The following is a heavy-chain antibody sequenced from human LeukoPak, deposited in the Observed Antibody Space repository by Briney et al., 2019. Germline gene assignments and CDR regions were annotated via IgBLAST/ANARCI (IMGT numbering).Heavy chain of an antibody. D-gene: IGHD3-16*02. CDR2: IYYSGST. CDR1: GGSISSSSYY. V-gene: IGHV4-39*01. CDR3: ARHVYDYVWGSYRWSFDY. Sequence: PSETLSLTCTVSGGSISSSSYYWGWIRQPPGKGLEWIGSIYYSGSTYYNPSLKSRVTISVDTSKNQFSLKLSSVTAADTAVYYCARHVYDYVWGSYRWSFDYWGQGTLVTVSS. J-gene: IGHJ4*02.